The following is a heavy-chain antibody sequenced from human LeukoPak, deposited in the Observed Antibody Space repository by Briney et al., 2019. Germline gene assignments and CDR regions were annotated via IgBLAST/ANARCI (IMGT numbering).Heavy chain of an antibody. J-gene: IGHJ4*02. D-gene: IGHD3-10*01. CDR2: IIPIFGTA. CDR1: GGTFSSYA. CDR3: AREGTYYYGSESQY. V-gene: IGHV1-69*13. Sequence: ASVKVSCKASGGTFSSYAISWVRQAPGQALEWMGGIIPIFGTANYAQKFQGRVTITADESTSTAYMELGSLRSEDTAVYYCAREGTYYYGSESQYWGQGTLVTVSS.